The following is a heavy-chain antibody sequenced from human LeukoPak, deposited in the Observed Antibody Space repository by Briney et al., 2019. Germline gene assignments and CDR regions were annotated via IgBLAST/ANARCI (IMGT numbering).Heavy chain of an antibody. CDR2: IIPILGIA. V-gene: IGHV1-69*04. D-gene: IGHD1-14*01. CDR1: GGTFSSYA. CDR3: ARGILGTSHLDY. J-gene: IGHJ4*02. Sequence: SVKVSCKASGGTFSSYAISWVRQAPGQGLEWMGRIIPILGIANYAQKFQGRVTITADKSTSTAYMELSSLRSDDTAVYYCARGILGTSHLDYWGQGTLVTVSS.